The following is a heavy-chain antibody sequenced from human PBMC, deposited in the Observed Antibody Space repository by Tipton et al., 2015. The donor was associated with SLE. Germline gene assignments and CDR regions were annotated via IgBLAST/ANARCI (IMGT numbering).Heavy chain of an antibody. Sequence: TLSLTCTVSGGPISSYHWSWIRQPPGKGLEWIGYIYYNGRTNYNPSLKNRVTISVDTSKNQFPLKLSSVTAADTAVYYCARVPAINNYYMDVRGKGTTVTISS. CDR2: IYYNGRT. V-gene: IGHV4-59*07. CDR3: ARVPAINNYYMDV. CDR1: GGPISSYH. J-gene: IGHJ6*03. D-gene: IGHD2-2*01.